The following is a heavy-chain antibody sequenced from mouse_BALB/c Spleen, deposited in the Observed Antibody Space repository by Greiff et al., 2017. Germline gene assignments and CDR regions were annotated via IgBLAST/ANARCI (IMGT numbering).Heavy chain of an antibody. Sequence: EVKLVESGGGLVKPGGSLKLSCAASGFAFSSYDMSWVRQTPEKRLEWVAYISSGGGSTYYPDTVKGRFTISRDNAKNTLYLQMSSLKSEDTAMYYCARHDGYFAYWGQGTLVTVSA. J-gene: IGHJ3*01. D-gene: IGHD2-3*01. CDR1: GFAFSSYD. CDR3: ARHDGYFAY. V-gene: IGHV5-12-1*01. CDR2: ISSGGGST.